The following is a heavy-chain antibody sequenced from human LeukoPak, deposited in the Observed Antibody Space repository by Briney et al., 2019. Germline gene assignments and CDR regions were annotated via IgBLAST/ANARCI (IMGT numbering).Heavy chain of an antibody. D-gene: IGHD3-9*01. CDR2: IYYSGST. Sequence: SSETLSPTCTVSGGSISSYYWSWIRQPPGKGLEWIGYIYYSGSTNYNPSLKSRVTISVDTSKNQFSLKLSSVTAADTAVYYCARALGYYDILTGHSILGFDPWGQGTLVTVSS. V-gene: IGHV4-59*01. J-gene: IGHJ5*02. CDR3: ARALGYYDILTGHSILGFDP. CDR1: GGSISSYY.